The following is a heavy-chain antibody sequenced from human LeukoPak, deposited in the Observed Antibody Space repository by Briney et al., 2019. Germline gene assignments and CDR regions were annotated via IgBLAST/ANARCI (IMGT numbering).Heavy chain of an antibody. V-gene: IGHV4-59*08. Sequence: PSETLSLTCTVSGVSISSYYWSWIRQPPGKGLEWIGEISDSGSTNYNPSLKSRVTISRDTSKKQFSLKLSSVTAADTAVYYCAGLDGMDVWGQGTTVTVSS. J-gene: IGHJ6*02. CDR1: GVSISSYY. CDR2: ISDSGST. CDR3: AGLDGMDV.